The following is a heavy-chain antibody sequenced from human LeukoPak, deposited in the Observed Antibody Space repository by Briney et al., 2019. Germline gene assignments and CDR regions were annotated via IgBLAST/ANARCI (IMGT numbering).Heavy chain of an antibody. Sequence: ASVKVSCKASGYTFTSYGISWVRQAPGQGLEWMGCISAYNGNTNYAQKLQGRVTMTTDTSTSTAYMELRSLRSDDTAVYYWARVFRYCGSTSCYKYDYWGQGTLVTVSS. J-gene: IGHJ4*02. CDR3: ARVFRYCGSTSCYKYDY. CDR2: ISAYNGNT. V-gene: IGHV1-18*01. CDR1: GYTFTSYG. D-gene: IGHD2-2*01.